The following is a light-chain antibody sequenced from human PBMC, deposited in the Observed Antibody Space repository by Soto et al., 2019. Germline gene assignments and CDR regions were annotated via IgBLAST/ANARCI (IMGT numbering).Light chain of an antibody. V-gene: IGLV4-69*01. Sequence: QSVLTQSPSASASLGASVKLTCTLSSGHSDYAIAWHQQQPEKGPRYLMKLNNDGSHSKGDGIPDRFSGSRSGAERYLTISSLQSEDEADYYCQTWGTGIRVFGGGTKLTVL. J-gene: IGLJ2*01. CDR1: SGHSDYA. CDR2: LNNDGSH. CDR3: QTWGTGIRV.